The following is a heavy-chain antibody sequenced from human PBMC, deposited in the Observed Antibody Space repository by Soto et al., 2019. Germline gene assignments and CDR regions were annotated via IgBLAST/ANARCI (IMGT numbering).Heavy chain of an antibody. V-gene: IGHV3-30*18. CDR2: ISYDGSNK. CDR3: AKDRVGNWGDDY. J-gene: IGHJ4*02. D-gene: IGHD7-27*01. CDR1: GFTFSSYG. Sequence: GESLKISCAASGFTFSSYGMHWVRQAPGKGLEWVAVISYDGSNKYYADSVKGRFTISRDNSKNTLYLQMNSLRAEDTAVYYCAKDRVGNWGDDYWGQGTLVTVSS.